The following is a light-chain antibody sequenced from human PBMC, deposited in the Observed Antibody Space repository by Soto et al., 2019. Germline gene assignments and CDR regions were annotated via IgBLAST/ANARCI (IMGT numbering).Light chain of an antibody. CDR1: QSISNY. V-gene: IGKV1-39*01. CDR2: AAS. Sequence: DIQMTQSPSSMSASVGDRVTITCRASQSISNYLNWYQQKPGKAPKLLINAASSLQIGVPSRFSGGGSKTDFTLTISSLQPEDSATYYCQQSYSDPRTFGQGTKVEI. CDR3: QQSYSDPRT. J-gene: IGKJ1*01.